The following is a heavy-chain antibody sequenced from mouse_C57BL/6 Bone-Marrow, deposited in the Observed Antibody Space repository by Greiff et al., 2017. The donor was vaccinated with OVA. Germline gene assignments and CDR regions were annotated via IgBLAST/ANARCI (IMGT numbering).Heavy chain of an antibody. Sequence: QVQLQQSGAELVRPGSSVKLSCKASGYTFTSYWMDWVKQRPGQGLEWIGNIYPSDSETHYNQKFKDKATLTVDKSSSTAYMQLSSLTSEDSAVYYCARASYYDYDGAWFAYWGQGTLVTVSA. J-gene: IGHJ3*01. D-gene: IGHD2-4*01. V-gene: IGHV1-61*01. CDR1: GYTFTSYW. CDR2: IYPSDSET. CDR3: ARASYYDYDGAWFAY.